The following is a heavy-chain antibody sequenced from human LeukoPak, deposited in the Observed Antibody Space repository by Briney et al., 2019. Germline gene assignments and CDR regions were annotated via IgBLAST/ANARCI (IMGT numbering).Heavy chain of an antibody. CDR2: ISPSGTTI. CDR1: GFTFTTYN. D-gene: IGHD6-13*01. CDR3: ASTIASAGHFFDS. Sequence: SGGSLRLSCAASGFTFTTYNMNWVRQAPGKGLEWVSYISPSGTTIYYADSVKGRFTISRDNAKNSLYLHMNSLRDEDTAVYYCASTIASAGHFFDSWGQGALVTVSS. V-gene: IGHV3-48*02. J-gene: IGHJ4*02.